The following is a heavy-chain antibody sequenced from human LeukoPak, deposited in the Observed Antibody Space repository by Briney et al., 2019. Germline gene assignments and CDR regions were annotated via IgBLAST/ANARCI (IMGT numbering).Heavy chain of an antibody. CDR3: AKAPVTSCRGAYCYPFDY. J-gene: IGHJ4*02. CDR2: ISSTDAGT. V-gene: IGHV3-23*01. Sequence: PGGSLRLSCAASGFTFSNYAVHWVRQTPGKGLEWVSAISSTDAGTYHADSVRGRFTISRDSSKNTLYLQMNSLRAEDAAVYYCAKAPVTSCRGAYCYPFDYWGQGTLVTVSS. CDR1: GFTFSNYA. D-gene: IGHD2-21*01.